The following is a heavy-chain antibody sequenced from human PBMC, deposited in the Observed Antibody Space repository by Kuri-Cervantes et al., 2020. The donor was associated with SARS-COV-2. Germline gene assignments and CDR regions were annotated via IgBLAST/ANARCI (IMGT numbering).Heavy chain of an antibody. J-gene: IGHJ6*02. D-gene: IGHD3-3*01. CDR1: GGTFSSYA. Sequence: SVKVSCKASGGTFSSYAISWVRQTPGQGLEWMGGIIPIFGTANYAQKFQGRVTITADKSTSTAYMELSSLRSEDTAVYYCARGHTSRPFGVVIPYYYYYGMDVWGQGTTVTVSS. CDR2: IIPIFGTA. CDR3: ARGHTSRPFGVVIPYYYYYGMDV. V-gene: IGHV1-69*06.